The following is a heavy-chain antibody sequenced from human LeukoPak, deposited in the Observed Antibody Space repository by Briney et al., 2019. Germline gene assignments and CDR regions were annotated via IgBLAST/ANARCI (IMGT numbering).Heavy chain of an antibody. J-gene: IGHJ4*02. CDR3: AKHYGSGTYYNYFTY. CDR2: ISGSGGNT. V-gene: IGHV3-23*01. D-gene: IGHD3-10*01. Sequence: PGGSLRLSCEASGFSFSRYALSWVRQAPGRGLEWVSAISGSGGNTYYADFVKGRFTISSDNSQNTLFLQMSSLRADDTATYYCAKHYGSGTYYNYFTYCGRGTLVSVSS. CDR1: GFSFSRYA.